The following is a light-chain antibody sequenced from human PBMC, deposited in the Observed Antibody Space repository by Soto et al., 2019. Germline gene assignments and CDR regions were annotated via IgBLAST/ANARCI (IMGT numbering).Light chain of an antibody. Sequence: DIVMTQSPDSLAVSLGERAAINCKSSQSILFTSNNKNYLAWYQQKPGQPPKLLIYWASTRESGVPDRFSGSGTVTDFTLTISRLQAEDVAVYYWHQYYTTPPCTFGQGTKVEIK. V-gene: IGKV4-1*01. CDR2: WAS. CDR1: QSILFTSNNKNY. J-gene: IGKJ2*02. CDR3: HQYYTTPPCT.